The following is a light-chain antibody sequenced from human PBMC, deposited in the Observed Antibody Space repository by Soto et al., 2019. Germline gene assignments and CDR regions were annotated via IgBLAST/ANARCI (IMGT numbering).Light chain of an antibody. CDR3: CSYAGAYSYV. Sequence: QSVLTQPRSVSGSPGQSVTVSCTGTNSDVGAYNYVSWYQHHPGKAPKLMIYDVNKRPSGVPDRFSGSKSGNTASLTISGLQAEDEADYYCCSYAGAYSYVFGVGTQLTVL. CDR2: DVN. J-gene: IGLJ7*01. V-gene: IGLV2-11*01. CDR1: NSDVGAYNY.